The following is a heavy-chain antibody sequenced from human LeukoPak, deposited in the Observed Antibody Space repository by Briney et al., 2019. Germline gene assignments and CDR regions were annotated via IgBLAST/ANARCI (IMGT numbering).Heavy chain of an antibody. CDR3: AKDRRPHTISTQNGAFDY. D-gene: IGHD5-24*01. CDR1: GFTFSSYA. J-gene: IGHJ4*02. Sequence: GGSLRLSCAASGFTFSSYAMSWVRQAPGKGLEWVSGTSGSGGNTYDADSVKGRFTISRDNSKNALYLQMNNLRVEDTAVYYCAKDRRPHTISTQNGAFDYWGQGTLVTVSS. CDR2: TSGSGGNT. V-gene: IGHV3-23*01.